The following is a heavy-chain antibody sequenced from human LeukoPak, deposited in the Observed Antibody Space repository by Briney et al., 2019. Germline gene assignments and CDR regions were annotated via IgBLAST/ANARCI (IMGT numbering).Heavy chain of an antibody. J-gene: IGHJ4*02. Sequence: GGSLRLSCAASGFKFSSYGMHWVRQALGRGLEWVAVLSYDGRDKYYADSVKGRFTISRDNSKNTLYLQMNSLRPEDTAVYYCAKDGEGAAASYYFDYWGQGTLVTVFS. D-gene: IGHD7-27*01. CDR1: GFKFSSYG. CDR3: AKDGEGAAASYYFDY. V-gene: IGHV3-30*18. CDR2: LSYDGRDK.